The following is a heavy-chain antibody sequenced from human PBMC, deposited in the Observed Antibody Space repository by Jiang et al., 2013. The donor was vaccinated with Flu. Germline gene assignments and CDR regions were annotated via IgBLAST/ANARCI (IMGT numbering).Heavy chain of an antibody. Sequence: RLSCAASGFTFSSYEMNWVRQAPGKGLEWVSAISGSGGSTYYADSVKGRFTISRDNSKNTLYLQMNSLRAEDTAVYYCANALHYGSGSLDYWGQGTLVTVSS. J-gene: IGHJ4*02. CDR1: GFTFSSYE. CDR2: ISGSGGST. V-gene: IGHV3-23*01. CDR3: ANALHYGSGSLDY. D-gene: IGHD3-10*01.